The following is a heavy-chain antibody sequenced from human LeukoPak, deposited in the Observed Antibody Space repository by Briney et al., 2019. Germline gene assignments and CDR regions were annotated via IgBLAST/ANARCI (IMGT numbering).Heavy chain of an antibody. D-gene: IGHD2-2*01. CDR3: ARGVYCSSTSCNFDY. Sequence: GESLKISCKGSGYSFTTYWIGWVRQMPGKGLEWMGIIYPGNSDTTYSPSFQGQVTMSADKSITTAYLQWSSLKASDTGMYYCARGVYCSSTSCNFDYWGQGTLVTVSS. CDR2: IYPGNSDT. CDR1: GYSFTTYW. J-gene: IGHJ4*02. V-gene: IGHV5-51*01.